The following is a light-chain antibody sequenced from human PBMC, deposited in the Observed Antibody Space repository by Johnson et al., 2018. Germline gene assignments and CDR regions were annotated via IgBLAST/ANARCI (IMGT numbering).Light chain of an antibody. CDR1: SSNIGNNY. J-gene: IGLJ1*01. CDR3: GTSYSSLSAGNV. Sequence: QSVLTQPPSVSAAPGQKVTISCSGSSSNIGNNYVSWYQQLPGTAPKLLIYENNKRPSGIPDRFSGSKSGTSATLGITGLQTGDEADYYWGTSYSSLSAGNVFGTGTKVTVL. V-gene: IGLV1-51*02. CDR2: ENN.